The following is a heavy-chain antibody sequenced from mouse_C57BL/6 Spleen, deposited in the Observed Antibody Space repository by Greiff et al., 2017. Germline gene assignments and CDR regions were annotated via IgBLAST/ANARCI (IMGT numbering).Heavy chain of an antibody. CDR3: ARGRNYYENYAMDY. CDR1: GYTFTSYW. J-gene: IGHJ4*01. D-gene: IGHD1-1*01. Sequence: QVQLQQPGAELVRPGSSVKLSCKASGYTFTSYWMDWVKQRPGQGLEWIGHIYPSASETHYNQKFKDKATLTVDKSSSTAYMQLSSLTSEDSAVYDCARGRNYYENYAMDYWGQGTSVTVAS. CDR2: IYPSASET. V-gene: IGHV1-61*01.